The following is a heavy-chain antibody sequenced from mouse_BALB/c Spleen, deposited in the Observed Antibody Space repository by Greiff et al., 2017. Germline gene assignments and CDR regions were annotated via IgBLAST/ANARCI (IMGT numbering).Heavy chain of an antibody. V-gene: IGHV1-9*01. CDR1: GYTFSSYW. J-gene: IGHJ2*01. Sequence: QVQLKQSGAELMKPGASVKISCKATGYTFSSYWIEWVKQRPGHGLEWIGEILPGSGSTNYNEKFKGKATFTADTSSNTAYMQLSSLTSEDSAVYYCARNGPTAYFDYWGQGTTLTVSS. CDR3: ARNGPTAYFDY. D-gene: IGHD1-2*01. CDR2: ILPGSGST.